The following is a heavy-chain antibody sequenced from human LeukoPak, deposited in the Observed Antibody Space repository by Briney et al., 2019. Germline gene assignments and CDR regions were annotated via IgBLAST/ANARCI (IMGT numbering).Heavy chain of an antibody. Sequence: PSETLSLTCTVSGHSISSGYYWGWIRQPPGKGLEWIGSIYHSGTTYYNPSLKSRVTISVDTSKNQFSLKLSSVTAADTAVYYCARVLGQTYYFDYWGQGTLVTVSS. CDR2: IYHSGTT. CDR3: ARVLGQTYYFDY. V-gene: IGHV4-38-2*02. CDR1: GHSISSGYY. J-gene: IGHJ4*02.